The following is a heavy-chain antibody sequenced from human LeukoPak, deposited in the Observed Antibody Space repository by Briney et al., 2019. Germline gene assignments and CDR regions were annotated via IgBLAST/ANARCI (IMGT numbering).Heavy chain of an antibody. CDR1: GFTFSSYW. CDR3: TRDRGSSGWSDY. V-gene: IGHV3-74*01. D-gene: IGHD6-19*01. J-gene: IGHJ4*02. Sequence: GGSLRLSCAASGFTFSSYWMHWVRHAPGKGLVWVSRIKSDGSSTYYADSVKGRFTISRDNAKNTLYLQMNSLRAEDTAVYYCTRDRGSSGWSDYWGQGTLVTVSS. CDR2: IKSDGSST.